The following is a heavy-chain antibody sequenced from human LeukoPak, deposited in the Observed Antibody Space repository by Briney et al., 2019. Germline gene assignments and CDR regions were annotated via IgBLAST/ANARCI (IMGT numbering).Heavy chain of an antibody. J-gene: IGHJ5*02. CDR1: GYSFTSYW. CDR2: IYPGDSDT. CDR3: ARWSYYQPLLAFDP. D-gene: IGHD1-26*01. Sequence: GGSLKISCKGSGYSFTSYWIGRVRQMPGKGLEWMGIIYPGDSDTRYSPSFQGQVTISADKSISTAYLQWSSLKASATAMYYCARWSYYQPLLAFDPWGQGTLVTVSS. V-gene: IGHV5-51*01.